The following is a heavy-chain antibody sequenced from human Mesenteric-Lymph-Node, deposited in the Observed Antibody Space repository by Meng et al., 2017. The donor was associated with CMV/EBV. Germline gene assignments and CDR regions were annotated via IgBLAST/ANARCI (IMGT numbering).Heavy chain of an antibody. J-gene: IGHJ4*02. D-gene: IGHD3-22*01. V-gene: IGHV4-34*01. CDR3: ARREEYYYDASGASYFDF. CDR2: ISHSGRI. CDR1: GGSFSGYY. Sequence: SETLSLTCAVYGGSFSGYYWTWIRQPPGKGLEWIGEISHSGRIKYNPSLKSRVTISIDTSENQFSLKLSSVTAADAAVYYCARREEYYYDASGASYFDFWGQGTLVTVSS.